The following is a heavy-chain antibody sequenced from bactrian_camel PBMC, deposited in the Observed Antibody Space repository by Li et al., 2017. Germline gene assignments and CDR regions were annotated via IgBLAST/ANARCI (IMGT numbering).Heavy chain of an antibody. CDR3: AKDYYGLGTVHALGY. CDR2: INSGGSAS. J-gene: IGHJ6*01. Sequence: VQLVESGGGLVQPGGSLRLSCAASGFTFSVYAMSWVRQAPGKGLEWVSAINSGGSASYYADSVKGRFTISRDNAKKTVYLQLNSLKTEDMAMYYCAKDYYGLGTVHALGYWGQGTQVTVS. CDR1: GFTFSVYA. V-gene: IGHV3S40*01. D-gene: IGHD5*01.